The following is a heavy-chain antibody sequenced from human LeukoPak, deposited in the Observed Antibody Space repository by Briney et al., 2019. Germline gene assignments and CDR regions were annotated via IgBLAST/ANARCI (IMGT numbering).Heavy chain of an antibody. V-gene: IGHV3-30*04. D-gene: IGHD3-9*01. CDR2: ISYDGSNK. CDR1: GFHFSSYA. Sequence: GGSLRLSCAASGFHFSSYAMHWVRQATGKGLEWVAVISYDGSNKYYADPVKGRFPISRDNSKNSLYLQMNSLRAQVTAVYYCARGPLRYFDWLSKMGAFDIWGQGTMVTVSS. CDR3: ARGPLRYFDWLSKMGAFDI. J-gene: IGHJ3*02.